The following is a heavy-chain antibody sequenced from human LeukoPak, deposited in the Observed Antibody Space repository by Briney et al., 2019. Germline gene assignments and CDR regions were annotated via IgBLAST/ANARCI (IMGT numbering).Heavy chain of an antibody. D-gene: IGHD6-19*01. CDR3: ARAFGSGWYVYYSYMDV. CDR1: GGSSSSSSYY. J-gene: IGHJ6*03. V-gene: IGHV4-39*07. Sequence: PSETLSLTCTVSGGSSSSSSYYWGWIRQPPGRGLEWIGSIYYSGSTYYNPSLKSRVTISVDTSENQFSRKLSSVTAADTAVYYCARAFGSGWYVYYSYMDVWGKGTTVTVSS. CDR2: IYYSGST.